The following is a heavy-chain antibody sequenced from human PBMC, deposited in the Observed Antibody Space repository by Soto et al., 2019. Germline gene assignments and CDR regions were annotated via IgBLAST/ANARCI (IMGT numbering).Heavy chain of an antibody. CDR1: GYSFTTYW. CDR2: IYPGDSDT. J-gene: IGHJ4*02. Sequence: PGESLKISCKGSGYSFTTYWIGWVRQMPGKGLEWMGIIYPGDSDTRYSPSFQGQVTIPADKSISTAYLQWSSLKASDTAMYYCAITYYDILTGYSYFDYWGQGTLVTVSS. V-gene: IGHV5-51*01. CDR3: AITYYDILTGYSYFDY. D-gene: IGHD3-9*01.